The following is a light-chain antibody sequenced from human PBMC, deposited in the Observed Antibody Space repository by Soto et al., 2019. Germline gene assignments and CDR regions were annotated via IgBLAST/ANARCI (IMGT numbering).Light chain of an antibody. CDR1: SSDVGGHNY. CDR2: EVT. J-gene: IGLJ2*01. CDR3: SSYTSSTTLDVV. Sequence: QSVLTQPASVSGSPRQSITISCTGTSSDVGGHNYVSWYQQHPGTAPKLMIYEVTNRPSGVSNRFSGSKSGNTASLTISGLQAEDEADYYCSSYTSSTTLDVVFGGGTKLTVL. V-gene: IGLV2-14*01.